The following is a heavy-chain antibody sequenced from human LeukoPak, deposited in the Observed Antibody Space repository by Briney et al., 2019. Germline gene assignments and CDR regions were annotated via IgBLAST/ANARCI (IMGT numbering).Heavy chain of an antibody. J-gene: IGHJ5*02. CDR2: IIPIFGTA. CDR1: GYTFSSYG. Sequence: SVKVSCKASGYTFSSYGISWVRQAPGQGLEWMGGIIPIFGTANYAQKFQGRVTITADESTSTAYMELSSLRSEDTAVYYCASRITGTTFWFDPWGQGTLVTVSS. CDR3: ASRITGTTFWFDP. V-gene: IGHV1-69*13. D-gene: IGHD1-20*01.